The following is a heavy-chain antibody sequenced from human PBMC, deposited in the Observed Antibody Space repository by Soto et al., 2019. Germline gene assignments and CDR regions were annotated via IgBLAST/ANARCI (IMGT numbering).Heavy chain of an antibody. D-gene: IGHD1-1*01. J-gene: IGHJ4*02. Sequence: PSETLSLTCAVSGPSFNTGDYYWTWIRQPPGKGLEWIGYISYNGDPNSNGISYYNPSLKSRVSISLDRSKNQFSLTLTSVTAADTAVYYCASPLSAKMGTPLWIWGQGTLVTVSS. V-gene: IGHV4-30-4*01. CDR1: GPSFNTGDYY. CDR2: ISYNGDPNSNGIS. CDR3: ASPLSAKMGTPLWI.